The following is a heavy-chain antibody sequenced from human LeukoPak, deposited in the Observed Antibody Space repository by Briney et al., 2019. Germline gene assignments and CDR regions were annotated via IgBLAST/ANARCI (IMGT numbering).Heavy chain of an antibody. CDR1: GGSISSYY. CDR2: IYYSGST. V-gene: IGHV4-59*01. J-gene: IGHJ3*02. CDR3: ARDRNGYLGAFDI. Sequence: SETLSLTCTVSGGSISSYYWSWIRQPPGKGLEWIGYIYYSGSTNYNPSLKSRVTISVDTSKNQFSLKLSSVTAADSAVYYCARDRNGYLGAFDIWGQGTMVTVSS. D-gene: IGHD2-2*03.